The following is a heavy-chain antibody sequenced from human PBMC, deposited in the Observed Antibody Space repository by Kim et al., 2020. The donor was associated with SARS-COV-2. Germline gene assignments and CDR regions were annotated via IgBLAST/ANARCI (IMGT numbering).Heavy chain of an antibody. J-gene: IGHJ6*02. CDR2: ISWNSGSI. CDR1: GFTFDDYA. D-gene: IGHD6-13*01. CDR3: AKAGDSSSWYNYYYGMDV. V-gene: IGHV3-9*01. Sequence: GGSLRLSCAASGFTFDDYAMHWVRQAPGKGLEWVSGISWNSGSIGYADSVKGRFTISRDNAKNSLYLQMNSLRAEDTALYYCAKAGDSSSWYNYYYGMDVWGQGTTDTVSS.